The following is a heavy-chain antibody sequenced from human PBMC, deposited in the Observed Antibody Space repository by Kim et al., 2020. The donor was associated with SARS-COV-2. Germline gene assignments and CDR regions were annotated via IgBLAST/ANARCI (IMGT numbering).Heavy chain of an antibody. V-gene: IGHV7-4-1*02. CDR3: ARPITMVQGVIDYFDY. CDR1: GYTFTSYA. Sequence: ASVKVSCKASGYTFTSYAMNWVRQAPGQGLEWMGWINTNTGNPTYAQGFTGRFVFSLDTSVSTAYLQISSLKAEDTAVYYCARPITMVQGVIDYFDYWGQGTLVTVSS. D-gene: IGHD3-10*01. J-gene: IGHJ4*02. CDR2: INTNTGNP.